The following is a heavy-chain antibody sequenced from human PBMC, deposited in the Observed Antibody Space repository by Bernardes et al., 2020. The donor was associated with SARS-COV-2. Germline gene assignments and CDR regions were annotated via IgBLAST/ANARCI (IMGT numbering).Heavy chain of an antibody. V-gene: IGHV4-39*07. CDR3: ARGFAYDVWSGNIAQHYFDN. CDR2: IYYNGST. CDR1: TDSFTSSTYY. D-gene: IGHD3-3*01. Sequence: SETLSLTCSVSTDSFTSSTYYWGWIRQPPGKGLEWIGSIYYNGSTYYNPSLQSRVTISVYTSQFSLKLSSVTPADTAVYYCARGFAYDVWSGNIAQHYFDNWVQGTLITVSS. J-gene: IGHJ4*02.